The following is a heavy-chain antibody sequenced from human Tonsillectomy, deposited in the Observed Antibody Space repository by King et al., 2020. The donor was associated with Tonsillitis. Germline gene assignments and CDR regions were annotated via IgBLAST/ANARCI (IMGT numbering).Heavy chain of an antibody. CDR3: ARAEKDQLLPNYYYYYYMDV. V-gene: IGHV4-28*03. Sequence: VQLQESGPGLVKPPDTLSLTCAVSGYSISTSHWWGWIRQPPGKGLEWIGYIYYSGSTYYNPSLKSRVTMSVATSKNQFSLKLSSVTAVDTAVYYCARAEKDQLLPNYYYYYYMDVWGKGTTVTVSS. CDR2: IYYSGST. J-gene: IGHJ6*03. CDR1: GYSISTSHW. D-gene: IGHD2-2*01.